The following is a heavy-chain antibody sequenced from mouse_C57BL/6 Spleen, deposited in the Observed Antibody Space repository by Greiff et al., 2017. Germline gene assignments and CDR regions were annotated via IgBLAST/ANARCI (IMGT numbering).Heavy chain of an antibody. Sequence: ESGPGLVKPSQSLSLTCSVTGYSITSGYYWNWIRQFPGNKLEWMGYISYDGSNNYNPSLKNRISITRDTSKNQFFLKLNSVTTEDTATXYCAREDLYDYAWFAYWGQGTLVTVSA. D-gene: IGHD2-4*01. CDR1: GYSITSGYY. CDR3: AREDLYDYAWFAY. J-gene: IGHJ3*01. V-gene: IGHV3-6*01. CDR2: ISYDGSN.